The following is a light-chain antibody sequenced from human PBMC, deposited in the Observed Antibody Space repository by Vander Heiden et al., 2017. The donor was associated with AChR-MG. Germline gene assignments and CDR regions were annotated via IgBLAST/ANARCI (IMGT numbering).Light chain of an antibody. J-gene: IGKJ3*01. Sequence: DIQVTQSPSSLSASVGDRVTITCQTNQGMTDNLNWYQHKPGKAPKLLIYDASNLETGVPSRFSGGGSGTHFTFTISSLQPEDIATYYCQPYSKTETFGSGTKIDLK. V-gene: IGKV1-33*01. CDR3: QPYSKTET. CDR1: QGMTDN. CDR2: DAS.